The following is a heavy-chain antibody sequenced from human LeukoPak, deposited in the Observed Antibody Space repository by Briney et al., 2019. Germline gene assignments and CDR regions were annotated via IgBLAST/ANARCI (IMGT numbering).Heavy chain of an antibody. CDR2: ISVFNGNT. J-gene: IGHJ4*02. V-gene: IGHV1-18*01. CDR1: GYTISNHA. CDR3: ARDRIGGTYYDY. Sequence: ASVKVSCKASGYTISNHAFTWVRQAPGQGLEWMGWISVFNGNTKYAQKLQGRVTMTTDTSTSTAYMELRSLTSDDTAVYYCARDRIGGTYYDYWGQGTLVTVSS. D-gene: IGHD1-26*01.